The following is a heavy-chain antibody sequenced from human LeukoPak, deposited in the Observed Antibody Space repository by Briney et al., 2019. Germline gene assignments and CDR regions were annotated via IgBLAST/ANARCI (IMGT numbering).Heavy chain of an antibody. CDR1: GGSFSGYY. Sequence: SETLSLTCAVYGGSFSGYYWSWIRQPPGKGLEWIGEINHSGSTNYNPSLKSRVTISVDTSKNQFSLKLSSVTAADTAVYYCARRGYCSGGSCSRSYYFDYWGQGTLVTVSP. CDR2: INHSGST. J-gene: IGHJ4*02. V-gene: IGHV4-34*01. CDR3: ARRGYCSGGSCSRSYYFDY. D-gene: IGHD2-15*01.